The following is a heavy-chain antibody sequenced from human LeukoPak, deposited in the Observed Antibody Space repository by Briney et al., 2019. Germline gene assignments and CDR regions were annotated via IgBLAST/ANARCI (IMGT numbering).Heavy chain of an antibody. CDR2: IYPGDSDT. Sequence: GESLKISCKGSGYSFTSYWIGWVRQMPGKGLEWMGIIYPGDSDTRYSPSFQGQVTISADKSISTAYLQWSSLKASDPAMYYCARRPHYDFWSGPSSLFDYWGQGTLVTVSS. CDR1: GYSFTSYW. D-gene: IGHD3-3*01. V-gene: IGHV5-51*01. CDR3: ARRPHYDFWSGPSSLFDY. J-gene: IGHJ4*02.